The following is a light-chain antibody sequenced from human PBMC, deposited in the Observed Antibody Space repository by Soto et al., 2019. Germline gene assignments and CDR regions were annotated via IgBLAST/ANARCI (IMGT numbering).Light chain of an antibody. Sequence: EIVLTQSPATLSLSPGERATLSCRASQSVSRSLAWYQQKPGQAPRLLIYDASNRATGIPARFSGSGSGTDFTLTNSSLEPEDFAVYYCQQRGTLWTFGQGTKVEIK. CDR1: QSVSRS. CDR3: QQRGTLWT. CDR2: DAS. J-gene: IGKJ1*01. V-gene: IGKV3-11*01.